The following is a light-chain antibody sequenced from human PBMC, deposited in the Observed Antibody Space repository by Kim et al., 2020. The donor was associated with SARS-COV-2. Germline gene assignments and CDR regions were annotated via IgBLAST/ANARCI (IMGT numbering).Light chain of an antibody. CDR2: GAS. V-gene: IGKV1-27*01. CDR3: QKYNGAPWT. J-gene: IGKJ1*01. CDR1: QGINND. Sequence: ASVGDRVTITCRASQGINNDLSWYQQKPGKVPNILIYGASALQSGVPSRFSGRGSGTDFTLTISSLQPEDVAIYYCQKYNGAPWTFGQGTKVDIK.